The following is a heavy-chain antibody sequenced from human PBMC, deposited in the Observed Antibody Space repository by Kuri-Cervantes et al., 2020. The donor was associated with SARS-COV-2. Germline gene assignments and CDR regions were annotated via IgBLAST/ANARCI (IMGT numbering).Heavy chain of an antibody. V-gene: IGHV3-49*04. J-gene: IGHJ4*02. Sequence: GGSLRLSCAASGFIFGNYAMSWVRQAPGKGLEWVGFIRSKAYGGTTEYAASVKGRFTISRDDSKSIAYLQMNSLKTEDTAVYYCTRDELWSGYYFDYWGQGTLVTVSS. CDR2: IRSKAYGGTT. CDR3: TRDELWSGYYFDY. D-gene: IGHD3-3*01. CDR1: GFIFGNYA.